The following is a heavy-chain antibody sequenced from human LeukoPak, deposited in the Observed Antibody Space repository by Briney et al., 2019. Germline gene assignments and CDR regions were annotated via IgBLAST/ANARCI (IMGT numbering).Heavy chain of an antibody. Sequence: PSETLSLTCTVSGVSISSGGNYWSWIRQHPGKGLEWMGYIHNSGSTTYSPSLKSRVTISLDTSKNQFSLKLSSVTVADTAVYYCANSDYGDFPFRGIWGQGTLVTVSS. J-gene: IGHJ4*02. V-gene: IGHV4-31*03. CDR2: IHNSGST. D-gene: IGHD4-17*01. CDR3: ANSDYGDFPFRGI. CDR1: GVSISSGGNY.